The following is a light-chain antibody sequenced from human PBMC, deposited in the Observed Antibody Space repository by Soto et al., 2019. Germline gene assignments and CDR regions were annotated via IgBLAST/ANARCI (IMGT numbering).Light chain of an antibody. V-gene: IGKV1-5*03. CDR3: QHYKSYSEA. CDR2: KAS. Sequence: DIQMRQSPSTLSGSVGDRVTITCRASQTISSWLAWYQQKPGKAPKLLIYKASTLKSGVPSRFSGSGSGTEFTLTISSLQPDDFATYYCQHYKSYSEAFGQGTKVDI. J-gene: IGKJ1*01. CDR1: QTISSW.